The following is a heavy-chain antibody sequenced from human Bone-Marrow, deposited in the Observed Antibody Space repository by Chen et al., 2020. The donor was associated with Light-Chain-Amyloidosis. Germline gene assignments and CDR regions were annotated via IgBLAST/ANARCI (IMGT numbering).Heavy chain of an antibody. J-gene: IGHJ6*02. V-gene: IGHV3-15*01. CDR2: IKSKTDGGTT. D-gene: IGHD6-19*01. Sequence: EVQLVESGGGLVKPGGSLRLSCAASGFTFSNAWMSWVRQAPGKGLEWVGRIKSKTDGGTTDYAAPVKGRFTISRDDSKNTLYLQMNSLKTEDTAVYYCTTVAAVAGLGYYYYYGMDVWGQGTTVTVSS. CDR1: GFTFSNAW. CDR3: TTVAAVAGLGYYYYYGMDV.